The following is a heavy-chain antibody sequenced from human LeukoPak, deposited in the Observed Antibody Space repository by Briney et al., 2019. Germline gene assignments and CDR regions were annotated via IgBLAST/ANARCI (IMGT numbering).Heavy chain of an antibody. J-gene: IGHJ3*02. V-gene: IGHV3-53*01. CDR2: IYSGDFT. CDR3: ARRREPEI. CDR1: GFTVSSNF. Sequence: GGSLRLSCAASGFTVSSNFMSWVRQAPGKGLEWLSVIYSGDFTYYADSVKGRFTISRDNSKNTLYLQMNSLRAEDTAVYYCARRREPEIWGQGTMVTVSS. D-gene: IGHD1-14*01.